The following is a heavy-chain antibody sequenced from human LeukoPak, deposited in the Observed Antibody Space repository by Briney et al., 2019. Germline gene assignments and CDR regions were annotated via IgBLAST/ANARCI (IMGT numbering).Heavy chain of an antibody. Sequence: ASVKVSCKASGYTFTDYYMHWVRQAPGQGLEWMGWINPNSGGTNYAQKFQGRVTMTRDTSISTAYMELSRLRSDDTAVYYCARGLGVSDYYYYYMDVWGKGTTVTVSS. V-gene: IGHV1-2*02. J-gene: IGHJ6*03. CDR2: INPNSGGT. CDR1: GYTFTDYY. D-gene: IGHD3-10*01. CDR3: ARGLGVSDYYYYYMDV.